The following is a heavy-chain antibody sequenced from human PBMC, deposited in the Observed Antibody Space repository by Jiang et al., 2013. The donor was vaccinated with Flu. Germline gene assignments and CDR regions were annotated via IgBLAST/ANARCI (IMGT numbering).Heavy chain of an antibody. V-gene: IGHV3-11*01. D-gene: IGHD1-26*01. Sequence: GLIQPGGSLRLSCAASGFTVSSNYMSWVRQAPGKGLEWVSYISSSGSTIYYADSVKGRFTISRDNAKNSLYLQMNSLRAEDTAVYYCARSAATSLYYGMDVWGQGTTVTVSS. CDR3: ARSAATSLYYGMDV. CDR1: GFTVSSNY. J-gene: IGHJ6*02. CDR2: ISSSGSTI.